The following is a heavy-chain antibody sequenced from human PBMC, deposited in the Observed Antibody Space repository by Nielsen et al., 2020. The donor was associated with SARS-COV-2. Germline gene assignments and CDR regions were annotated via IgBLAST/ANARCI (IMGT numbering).Heavy chain of an antibody. J-gene: IGHJ6*02. V-gene: IGHV4-61*01. CDR3: ARRSYYYDSSWLKGGMDV. CDR1: GGSVSSGSYY. D-gene: IGHD3-22*01. Sequence: SETLSLTCTVSGGSVSSGSYYWSWIRQPPGKGLEWIGYIYYSGSTNYNPSLKSRVTISVDTSKNQFSLKLSSVTAADTAVYYCARRSYYYDSSWLKGGMDVWGQGTTVTVSS. CDR2: IYYSGST.